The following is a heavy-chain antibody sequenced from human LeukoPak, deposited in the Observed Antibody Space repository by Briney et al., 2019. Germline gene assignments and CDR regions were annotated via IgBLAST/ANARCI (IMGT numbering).Heavy chain of an antibody. CDR2: KFSHDGST. V-gene: IGHV1-46*02. CDR1: GYSFNSHH. CDR3: ARDSGNFHYDMDV. Sequence: ASVKVSCKTSGYSFNSHHVHWVRQAPGQGLEWMGVKFSHDGSTSTAQKFQGRVTLTRDTSTGTDGMELSSLRSEDTAVYYCARDSGNFHYDMDVWGQGTTVIVSS. J-gene: IGHJ6*02. D-gene: IGHD3-10*01.